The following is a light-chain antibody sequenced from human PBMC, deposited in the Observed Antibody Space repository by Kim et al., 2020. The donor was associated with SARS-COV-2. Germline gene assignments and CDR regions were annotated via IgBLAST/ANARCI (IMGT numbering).Light chain of an antibody. CDR3: QSYDATIRV. V-gene: IGLV6-57*03. CDR1: DGTIATNY. Sequence: GQTLTITCTRTDGTIATNYVHWYQLRPGSAPTIVIYEDHQRPSGVPERFSGSIDPPSNSASLTISGLENEDEAEYYCQSYDATIRVFGGGTKVTVL. CDR2: EDH. J-gene: IGLJ3*02.